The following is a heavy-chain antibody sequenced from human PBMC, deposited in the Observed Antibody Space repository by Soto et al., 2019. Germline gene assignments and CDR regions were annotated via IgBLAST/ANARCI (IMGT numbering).Heavy chain of an antibody. CDR2: IYRSGST. CDR3: ARLPYGGNFDY. D-gene: IGHD4-17*01. V-gene: IGHV4-59*08. CDR1: GFSISTYY. Sequence: SETLSLTCTVSGFSISTYYWTWIRQPPGKGLEYIGYIYRSGSTDYNPSLKSRVTMSVDTSKNQFSLNLNSVTAADTAVYYCARLPYGGNFDYWGLGTLVTVSS. J-gene: IGHJ4*02.